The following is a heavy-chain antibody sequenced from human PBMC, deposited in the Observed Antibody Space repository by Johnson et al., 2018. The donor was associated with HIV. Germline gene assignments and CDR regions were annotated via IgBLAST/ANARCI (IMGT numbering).Heavy chain of an antibody. D-gene: IGHD2-21*01. Sequence: QVQLVESGGGLVTPGGSVKLSCQGSGFTFSDYYMTWIRQAPGKGLEWVSYIRTDGSSTYYADAVKGRFTFVRDNAKNSVYLQMTSLRVEDTAVYYCARGGGIDWYTAFELWGRGTMVTVSS. CDR1: GFTFSDYY. CDR2: IRTDGSST. V-gene: IGHV3-11*04. J-gene: IGHJ3*01. CDR3: ARGGGIDWYTAFEL.